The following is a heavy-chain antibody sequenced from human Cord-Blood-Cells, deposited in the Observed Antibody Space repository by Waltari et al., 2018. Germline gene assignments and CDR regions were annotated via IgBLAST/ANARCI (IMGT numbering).Heavy chain of an antibody. J-gene: IGHJ3*02. D-gene: IGHD7-27*01. CDR1: GYTFPSYD. Sequence: QVQLVQSGAEEKKPGASVKVSCKAAGYTFPSYDINWVRQATGQGLEWMGWMNPNSGNTGYAQKFQGRVTMTRNTSISTAYMELSSLRSEDTAVYYCAHITGDPIWGDAFDIWGQGTMVTVSS. V-gene: IGHV1-8*01. CDR3: AHITGDPIWGDAFDI. CDR2: MNPNSGNT.